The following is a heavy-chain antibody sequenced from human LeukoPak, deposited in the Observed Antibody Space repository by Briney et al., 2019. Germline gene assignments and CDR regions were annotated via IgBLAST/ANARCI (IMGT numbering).Heavy chain of an antibody. CDR3: ARCDSSGSFYFDY. CDR1: GFTFSSYS. J-gene: IGHJ4*02. D-gene: IGHD6-19*01. Sequence: GGSLRLSCAASGFTFSSYSMSWVRQAPGKGLEWVSSISSSSYIYYADSVKGRFTISRDNAKNSLYLQMNSLRAEDTAVYYCARCDSSGSFYFDYWGQGTLVTVSS. CDR2: ISSSSYI. V-gene: IGHV3-21*01.